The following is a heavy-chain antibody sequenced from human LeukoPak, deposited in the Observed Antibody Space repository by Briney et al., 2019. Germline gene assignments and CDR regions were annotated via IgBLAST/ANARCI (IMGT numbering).Heavy chain of an antibody. CDR2: FDPEDGET. J-gene: IGHJ4*02. CDR3: ATAEVLPAMIVVAPNY. CDR1: GYTLTELS. D-gene: IGHD3-22*01. V-gene: IGHV1-24*01. Sequence: ASVKVSCKVSGYTLTELSMHWVRQAPGKGLEWMGGFDPEDGETIYAQKFQGRVTMTEDTSTDTAYIELSSLRSEDSAVYYCATAEVLPAMIVVAPNYWGQGTLVTVSS.